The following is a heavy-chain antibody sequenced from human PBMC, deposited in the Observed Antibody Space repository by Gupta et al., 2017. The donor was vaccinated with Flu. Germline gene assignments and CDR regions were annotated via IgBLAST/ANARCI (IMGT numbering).Heavy chain of an antibody. D-gene: IGHD1-7*01. Sequence: EVQLLESGGGLVQPGGSLRPSCAASGFTSSSYAMTWVRQAPGKGLVWVSGIGDTGGSTDYEDSVRGRFTISRDNSKGTLYLQMNSLRAEDTAVYFCAKAMAGTMGIYDYWGQGTLVTVSS. CDR2: IGDTGGST. CDR3: AKAMAGTMGIYDY. V-gene: IGHV3-23*01. CDR1: GFTSSSYA. J-gene: IGHJ4*02.